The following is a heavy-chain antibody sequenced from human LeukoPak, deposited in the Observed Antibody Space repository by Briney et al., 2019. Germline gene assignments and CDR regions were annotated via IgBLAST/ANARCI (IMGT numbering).Heavy chain of an antibody. CDR3: MCWGTDNH. D-gene: IGHD7-27*01. Sequence: GGSLRLSCVVSGFTFSTYEMNWVRQAPGKGLEWVANINPGGNEIRSVDSVKGRSIISRDNAKNSLDLQMSSLRVEDTAVYYCMCWGTDNHWGQGILVTVSS. CDR1: GFTFSTYE. J-gene: IGHJ4*02. V-gene: IGHV3-7*01. CDR2: INPGGNEI.